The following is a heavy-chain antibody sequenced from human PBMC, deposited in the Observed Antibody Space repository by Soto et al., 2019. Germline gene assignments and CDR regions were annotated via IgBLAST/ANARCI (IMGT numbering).Heavy chain of an antibody. J-gene: IGHJ5*02. CDR2: ISAYNGNT. V-gene: IGHV1-18*01. CDR3: ARGVGALGPWFDP. CDR1: GYTFTSYG. Sequence: QVQLVQSGAEVKKPGASVKVSCKASGYTFTSYGISWVRQAPGQGLEWMGRISAYNGNTNYAQKLQGRVTMTTDTSTSTASMELSSLRSDASAVYYCARGVGALGPWFDPWGQGILVTFSS. D-gene: IGHD1-26*01.